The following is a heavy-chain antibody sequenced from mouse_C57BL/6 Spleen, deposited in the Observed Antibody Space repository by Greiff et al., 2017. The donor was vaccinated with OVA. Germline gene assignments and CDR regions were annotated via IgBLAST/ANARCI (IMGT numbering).Heavy chain of an antibody. D-gene: IGHD2-12*01. V-gene: IGHV5-17*01. Sequence: EVKLVESGGGLVKPGGSLKLSCAASGFTFSDYGMHWVRQAPEKGLEWVAYISSGSSTIYYADTVKGRFTISRDNAKNTLFLQMTSLRSEDTAMYYCARSYDYFDYWGQGTTRTVAS. CDR3: ARSYDYFDY. CDR1: GFTFSDYG. CDR2: ISSGSSTI. J-gene: IGHJ2*01.